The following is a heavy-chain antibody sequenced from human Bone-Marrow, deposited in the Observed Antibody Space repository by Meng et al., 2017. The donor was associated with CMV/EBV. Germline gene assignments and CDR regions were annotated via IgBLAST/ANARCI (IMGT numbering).Heavy chain of an antibody. D-gene: IGHD6-13*01. CDR3: ARGYMAAAYGMDV. V-gene: IGHV4-59*01. Sequence: SETLSLTCTVSGGSISSYYWSWIRQPPGKGLEWIGYIYYSGSTNYNPSLKSRVTISVDTSKNQFSLKLSSVTAADTAVYYCARGYMAAAYGMDVWGQGTTVTVS. J-gene: IGHJ6*02. CDR2: IYYSGST. CDR1: GGSISSYY.